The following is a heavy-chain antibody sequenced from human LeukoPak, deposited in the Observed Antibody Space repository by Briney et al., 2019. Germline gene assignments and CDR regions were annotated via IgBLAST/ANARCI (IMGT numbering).Heavy chain of an antibody. CDR2: IYFSGST. Sequence: SETRSLTCTVSGASTSSSNYYWGWIRQPPGKGLEWIGSIYFSGSTYYSPSLKSRVTLSIDTSKNQFSLKLTSVTAADTAVYYCARRPTTSIVGATTNYFDHWGQGTLVTVSS. J-gene: IGHJ4*02. V-gene: IGHV4-39*01. CDR3: ARRPTTSIVGATTNYFDH. CDR1: GASTSSSNYY. D-gene: IGHD1-26*01.